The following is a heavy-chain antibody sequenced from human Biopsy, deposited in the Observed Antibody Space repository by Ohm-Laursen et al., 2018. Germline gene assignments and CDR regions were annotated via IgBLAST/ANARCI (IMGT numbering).Heavy chain of an antibody. J-gene: IGHJ6*02. CDR2: IYNRGST. CDR1: GGSISNYF. D-gene: IGHD6-19*01. Sequence: GTLSLTWAVSGGSISNYFWTWTRQPPGKGLEWIGYIYNRGSTKYNSSLKSRVTISVDTSKNQFSLTVRSVTAADTAMYYCARGQDSSYLAYGMDVWGQGTTVTVSS. CDR3: ARGQDSSYLAYGMDV. V-gene: IGHV4-59*12.